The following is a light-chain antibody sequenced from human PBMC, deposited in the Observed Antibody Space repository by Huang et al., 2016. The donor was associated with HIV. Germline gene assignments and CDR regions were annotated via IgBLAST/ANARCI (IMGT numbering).Light chain of an antibody. V-gene: IGKV3-11*01. CDR1: QSVNNY. Sequence: EIVLTQSPATLSLSLGERATLSCRASQSVNNYLGWYQQKPGQAPRLLIYDTSTRATDVPARCSGGGSGTAFTLTISGLEPEDFAVYYCQQRSNLLTFGGGTKVEI. J-gene: IGKJ4*01. CDR2: DTS. CDR3: QQRSNLLT.